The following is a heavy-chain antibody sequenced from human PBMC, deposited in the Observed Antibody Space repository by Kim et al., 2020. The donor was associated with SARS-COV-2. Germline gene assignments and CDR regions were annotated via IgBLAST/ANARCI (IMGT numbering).Heavy chain of an antibody. CDR3: AKSPIAVAGTRTYFDY. CDR2: ISYDGSNK. J-gene: IGHJ4*01. Sequence: GGSLRLSCAASGFTFSSYGMHWVRQAPGKGLEWVAVISYDGSNKYYADSVKGRFTISRDNSKNTLYLQMNSLRAEDTAVYYCAKSPIAVAGTRTYFDYWG. CDR1: GFTFSSYG. V-gene: IGHV3-30*18. D-gene: IGHD6-19*01.